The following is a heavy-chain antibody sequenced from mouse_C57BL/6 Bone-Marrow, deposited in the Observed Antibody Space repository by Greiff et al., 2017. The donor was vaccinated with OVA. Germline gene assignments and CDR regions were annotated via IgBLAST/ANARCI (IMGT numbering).Heavy chain of an antibody. Sequence: EVMLVESGGGLVKPGGSLKLSCAASGFTFSSYAMSWVRQTPEKRLEWVATISDGGSYTYYPDNVKGRFTISRDNAKNNLYLQMSHLKSEDTAMYYCARDKRRGVARYFDVWGTGTTVTVSS. V-gene: IGHV5-4*01. J-gene: IGHJ1*03. CDR1: GFTFSSYA. CDR2: ISDGGSYT. D-gene: IGHD1-1*01. CDR3: ARDKRRGVARYFDV.